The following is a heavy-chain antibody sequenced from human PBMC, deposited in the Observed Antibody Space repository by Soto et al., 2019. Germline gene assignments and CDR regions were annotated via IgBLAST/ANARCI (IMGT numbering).Heavy chain of an antibody. D-gene: IGHD5-12*01. CDR1: GGTFSSYA. CDR3: ANEMATIAGYYGMDV. CDR2: IIPIVGTA. V-gene: IGHV1-69*13. J-gene: IGHJ6*02. Sequence: SVKVSCKASGGTFSSYAISWVRQAPGQGLEWMGGIIPIVGTANYAQKFQGRVTITADESTSTAYMELSSLRSEDTAVYYCANEMATIAGYYGMDVWGQGTTVTVSS.